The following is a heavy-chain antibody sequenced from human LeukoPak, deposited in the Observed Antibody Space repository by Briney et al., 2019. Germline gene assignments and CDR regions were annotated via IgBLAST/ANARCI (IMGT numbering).Heavy chain of an antibody. CDR2: ISGSGGST. V-gene: IGHV3-23*01. D-gene: IGHD6-13*01. CDR3: ATLSDAIAAAGTRNY. Sequence: GGSLRLSCAASGFIFSSYAMSWVRQAPGKGLEWVSVISGSGGSTNYADSVNGRFTISRDNSKNMLHLQMSSLRAEDTAVYYCATLSDAIAAAGTRNYWGLGTLVTVSS. J-gene: IGHJ4*02. CDR1: GFIFSSYA.